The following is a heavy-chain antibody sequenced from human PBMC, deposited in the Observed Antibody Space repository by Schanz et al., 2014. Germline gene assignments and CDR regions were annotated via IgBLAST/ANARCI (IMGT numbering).Heavy chain of an antibody. CDR1: GYSFTGYY. CDR3: ARESVSRTRLFDP. CDR2: IHPNSGGT. J-gene: IGHJ5*02. D-gene: IGHD3-3*01. V-gene: IGHV1-2*06. Sequence: QVQLLQSGAEVKKPGASVRVSCKASGYSFTGYYIHWVRQAPGQGLEWMGRIHPNSGGTDYTQKFQGRVTMTKDTSINTVYMELSTLTSDDTAVYYCARESVSRTRLFDPWGQGTLVTVSS.